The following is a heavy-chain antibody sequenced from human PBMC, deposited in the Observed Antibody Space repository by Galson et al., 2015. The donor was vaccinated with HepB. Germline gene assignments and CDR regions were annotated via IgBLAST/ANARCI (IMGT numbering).Heavy chain of an antibody. D-gene: IGHD3-9*01. J-gene: IGHJ6*02. CDR2: ISAYNGNT. V-gene: IGHV1-18*01. CDR3: ASNDYEILTGYSYYYSAVDV. CDR1: GSTFTSYG. Sequence: SVKVSCKASGSTFTSYGINWVRQAPGQGLEWMGWISAYNGNTNYAQKLQGRVTMTTDTSTNTAYMELRSLRSDDTAVYYCASNDYEILTGYSYYYSAVDVWGQGTTVTVSS.